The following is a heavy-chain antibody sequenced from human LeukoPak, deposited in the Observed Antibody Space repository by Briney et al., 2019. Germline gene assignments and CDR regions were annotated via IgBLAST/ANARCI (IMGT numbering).Heavy chain of an antibody. V-gene: IGHV3-9*01. CDR1: GFTFDDYA. CDR3: ARGSNSAFDY. CDR2: ISWNSGSI. Sequence: GRSLRLSCAASGFTFDDYAMHWVWQAPGKGLEWVSGISWNSGSIGYADSVKGRFTISRDNAKNSLYLQMNSLRAEDTAVYYCARGSNSAFDYWGQGTLVTVSS. D-gene: IGHD4-23*01. J-gene: IGHJ4*02.